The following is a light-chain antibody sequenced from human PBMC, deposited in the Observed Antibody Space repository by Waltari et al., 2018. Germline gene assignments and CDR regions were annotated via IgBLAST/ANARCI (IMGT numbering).Light chain of an antibody. CDR3: CSYAGSDTFEVI. V-gene: IGLV2-23*02. J-gene: IGLJ2*01. CDR2: EAY. CDR1: PGDVGPYNP. Sequence: QSALTQPASVSGSLGQSITIPCTGTPGDVGPYNPVPWYQHRPGKAPKLMVYEAYKRPSGVSSRFSGSKSGNTASLTISGLQAEDEADYYCCSYAGSDTFEVIFGGGIKVTVL.